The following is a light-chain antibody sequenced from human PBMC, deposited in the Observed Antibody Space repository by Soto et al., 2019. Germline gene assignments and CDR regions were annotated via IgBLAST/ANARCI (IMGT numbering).Light chain of an antibody. V-gene: IGKV1-5*03. CDR2: RAS. CDR3: QQYNSYPLT. J-gene: IGKJ4*01. CDR1: QSFSSW. Sequence: DIPMTQSPYTLSASVGDRVTITCRASQSFSSWLAWYQQKPGKAPKLLIYRASNLGSGVPSRFSGSGSGTEFTLTISSLQPDDFATYYCQQYNSYPLTFGGGTKVEIK.